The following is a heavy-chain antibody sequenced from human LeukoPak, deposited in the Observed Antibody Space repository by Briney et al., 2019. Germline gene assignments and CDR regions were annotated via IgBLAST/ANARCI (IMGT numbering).Heavy chain of an antibody. D-gene: IGHD6-13*01. Sequence: ASVNVACNASGGTFSSYAISWVRQPHGQGLEWMGGIIPIFGTANYAQKFQGRVTITTDESTSTAYMELSSLRSEYTAVYYCAIRPIAAAGRAIYYYYYYMDVWGKGTTVTVSS. CDR3: AIRPIAAAGRAIYYYYYYMDV. J-gene: IGHJ6*03. CDR2: IIPIFGTA. V-gene: IGHV1-69*05. CDR1: GGTFSSYA.